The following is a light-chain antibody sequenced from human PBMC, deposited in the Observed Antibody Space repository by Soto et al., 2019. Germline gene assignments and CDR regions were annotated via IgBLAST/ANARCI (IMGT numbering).Light chain of an antibody. CDR3: QQSYSTPIT. CDR2: AAS. J-gene: IGKJ5*01. Sequence: DIQMTQSPSSVSASVGDRVTITCRASERINTYLAWYQQQPGKAPKLLIYAASSLQSGVPSRFSGSGSGTEFTLTISNLQPEDFATYYCQQSYSTPITFGQGTRLEIK. V-gene: IGKV1-12*01. CDR1: ERINTY.